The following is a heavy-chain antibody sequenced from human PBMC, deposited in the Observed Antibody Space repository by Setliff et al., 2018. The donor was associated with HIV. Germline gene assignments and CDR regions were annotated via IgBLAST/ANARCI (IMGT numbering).Heavy chain of an antibody. D-gene: IGHD2-8*02. V-gene: IGHV1-18*01. CDR2: ISAYNGNT. CDR3: AREADYSDTGGQYRY. CDR1: GYTFTSYG. Sequence: ASVKVSCKASGYTFTSYGISWVRQAPGQGLEWMGWISAYNGNTNYAEQVQGRVTMTRDTSTSTAYMELRSLRSDDTAVYYCAREADYSDTGGQYRYWGQGTLVTVSS. J-gene: IGHJ4*02.